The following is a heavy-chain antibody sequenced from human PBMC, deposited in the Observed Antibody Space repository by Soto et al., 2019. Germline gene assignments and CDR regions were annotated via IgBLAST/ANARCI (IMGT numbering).Heavy chain of an antibody. CDR2: ISAAGDP. Sequence: EVQLVESGGGLVQPGGSLRLSCEASGFTFRNYDMHWVRQGTGKGLEWVSGISAAGDPDYADSVEGRFTISRENAQNSFFLQMNSLRVGDTAVYYCARTDRDVYGLDVWGPGTTVIVSS. CDR3: ARTDRDVYGLDV. V-gene: IGHV3-13*05. CDR1: GFTFRNYD. J-gene: IGHJ6*02.